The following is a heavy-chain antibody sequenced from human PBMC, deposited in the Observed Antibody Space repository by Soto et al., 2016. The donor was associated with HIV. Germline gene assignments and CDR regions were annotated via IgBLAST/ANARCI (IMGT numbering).Heavy chain of an antibody. CDR2: ISSSSSYI. J-gene: IGHJ2*01. CDR1: GFTFSSYS. Sequence: EVQLVESGGGLVKPGGSLRLSCAASGFTFSSYSMNWVRQAPGKGLEWVSSISSSSSYIYYADSVKGRFTISRDNAKNSLYLQMNSLRAEDTAVYYCARFDTTPRPWYFDLWGRGTLVTVSS. CDR3: ARFDTTPRPWYFDL. D-gene: IGHD1-26*01. V-gene: IGHV3-21*01.